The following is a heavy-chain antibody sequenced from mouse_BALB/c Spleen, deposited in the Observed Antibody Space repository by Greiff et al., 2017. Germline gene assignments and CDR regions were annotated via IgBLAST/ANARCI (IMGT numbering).Heavy chain of an antibody. D-gene: IGHD1-2*01. J-gene: IGHJ4*01. Sequence: EVKLMESGGGLVQPGGSRKLSCAASGFTFSSFGMHWVRQAPEKGLEWVAYISSGSSTIYYADTVKGRFTISRDNPKNTLFLQMTSLRSEDTAMYYCARGLSTVYGYDDLDYWGQGTSVTVSA. CDR2: ISSGSSTI. CDR1: GFTFSSFG. V-gene: IGHV5-17*02. CDR3: ARGLSTVYGYDDLDY.